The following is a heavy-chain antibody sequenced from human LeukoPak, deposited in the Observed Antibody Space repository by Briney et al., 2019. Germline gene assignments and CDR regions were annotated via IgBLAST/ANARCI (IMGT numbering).Heavy chain of an antibody. Sequence: SETLSLTCTVSGGSISSYYWSWIRQPPGKGLEWIGYIYYSGSTNYNPSLKSRVTISVDTSKNQFSLKLSSVTAADTAVYHCARLNWGYYFDYWGQGTLVTVSS. CDR3: ARLNWGYYFDY. CDR2: IYYSGST. CDR1: GGSISSYY. V-gene: IGHV4-59*08. D-gene: IGHD7-27*01. J-gene: IGHJ4*02.